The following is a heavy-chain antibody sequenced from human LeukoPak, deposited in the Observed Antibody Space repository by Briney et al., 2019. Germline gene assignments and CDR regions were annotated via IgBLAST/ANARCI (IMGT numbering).Heavy chain of an antibody. Sequence: GGSLRLSCAASGFGVSNYWMSWVRQAPGKGLEWVANIRQDGREKYYVDTVKGRFTISRDNADNSLYLQMNSLKVEDTAVYYCARDGVRVAGPHWGQGTLVTVSS. J-gene: IGHJ4*02. CDR2: IRQDGREK. V-gene: IGHV3-7*01. CDR1: GFGVSNYW. D-gene: IGHD6-19*01. CDR3: ARDGVRVAGPH.